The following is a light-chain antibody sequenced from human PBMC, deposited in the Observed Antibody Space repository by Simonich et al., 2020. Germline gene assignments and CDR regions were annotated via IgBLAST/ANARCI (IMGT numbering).Light chain of an antibody. CDR1: QRVSRN. V-gene: IGKV3-15*01. CDR2: GAS. CDR3: QQYNNWPPT. Sequence: EIVMTQSPAPLSVSPGKKATLSCMSSQRVSRNLAWYQQKPGQATRLLIYGASTRATGIPARFSGSGSGTEFTLTISSLQSEDFAVYYCQQYNNWPPTFGGGTKVEIK. J-gene: IGKJ4*01.